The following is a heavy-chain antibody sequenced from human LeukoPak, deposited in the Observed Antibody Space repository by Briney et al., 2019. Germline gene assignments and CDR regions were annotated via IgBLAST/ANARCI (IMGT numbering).Heavy chain of an antibody. CDR1: GGSISSYY. J-gene: IGHJ4*02. Sequence: ETLSLTCTVSGGSISSYYWSWVRQAPGKGLEWVSAISGSGGSTYYADSVKGRFTISRDNSKNTLYLQMNSLRAEDTAVYYCAKDYYDSSGPFDYWGQGTLVTVSS. CDR3: AKDYYDSSGPFDY. D-gene: IGHD3-22*01. CDR2: ISGSGGST. V-gene: IGHV3-23*01.